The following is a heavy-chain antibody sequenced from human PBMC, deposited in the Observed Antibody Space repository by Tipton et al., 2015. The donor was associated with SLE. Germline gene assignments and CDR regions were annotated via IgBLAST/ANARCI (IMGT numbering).Heavy chain of an antibody. CDR3: ARLRKDYGDYDY. V-gene: IGHV4-59*01. CDR2: IYYSGST. J-gene: IGHJ4*02. Sequence: TLSLTCTVSGGSISSYYWSWIRQPPGKGLEWIGYIYYSGSTNYNPSLKSRVTISVDTSKNQFSLKLSSVTAADTAVYYCARLRKDYGDYDYWGQGTLVTVSS. D-gene: IGHD4-17*01. CDR1: GGSISSYY.